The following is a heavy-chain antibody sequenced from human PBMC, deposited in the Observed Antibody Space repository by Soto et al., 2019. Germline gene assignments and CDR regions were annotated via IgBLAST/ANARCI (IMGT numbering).Heavy chain of an antibody. CDR2: ISSRGDRT. Sequence: PGGSLRLSFAGAGFTFSRYAINWGRQAPGKGLEWVSIISSRGDRTSYAESVKGRFTISRDDSKNTLFLHMNSLGAEDTAVYYCAKETGYSYGFQPNALDVWGQGTTVTVSS. J-gene: IGHJ6*02. CDR1: GFTFSRYA. D-gene: IGHD5-18*01. V-gene: IGHV3-23*01. CDR3: AKETGYSYGFQPNALDV.